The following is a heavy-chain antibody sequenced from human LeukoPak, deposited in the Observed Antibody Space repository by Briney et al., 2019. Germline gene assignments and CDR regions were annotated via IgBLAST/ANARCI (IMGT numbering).Heavy chain of an antibody. CDR2: VFYTGSA. Sequence: SETLSLTCSVSGASISSHYWSWIRQSPGKGLEWIGYVFYTGSASYNPSLKSRVTISVDTSKNQFSLNLNSVTAADTAVYYCAREIANCINGVCPPAGNFDYWGQGTLVTVSS. J-gene: IGHJ4*02. CDR3: AREIANCINGVCPPAGNFDY. CDR1: GASISSHY. V-gene: IGHV4-59*11. D-gene: IGHD2-8*01.